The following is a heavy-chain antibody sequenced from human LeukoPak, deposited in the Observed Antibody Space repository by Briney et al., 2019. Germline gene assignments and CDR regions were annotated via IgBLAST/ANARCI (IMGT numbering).Heavy chain of an antibody. CDR3: ARGPPGIAAAGTGKYYYYYYIDV. CDR2: IYYSGST. D-gene: IGHD6-13*01. Sequence: KPSETLSLTCTVSGGSISSHYWSWVRQPPGKGLGWVGSIYYSGSTNYNPSLKSRVTISVDTSNNQCSLKRSSETAADTAVYYCARGPPGIAAAGTGKYYYYYYIDVWGKRTTVTVSS. V-gene: IGHV4-59*11. CDR1: GGSISSHY. J-gene: IGHJ6*03.